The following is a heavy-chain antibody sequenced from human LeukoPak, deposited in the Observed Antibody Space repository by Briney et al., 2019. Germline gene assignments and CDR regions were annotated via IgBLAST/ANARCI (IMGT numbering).Heavy chain of an antibody. V-gene: IGHV4-4*02. CDR1: GGSISSSNW. J-gene: IGHJ5*02. Sequence: ASETLSLTCAVSGGSISSSNWWSWVRQPPGKGLEWIGEIYHSGSTNYNPSLKSRVTISVDKSKNQFSLKLSSVTAADTAVYYCARDGSRGDNWFDPWGQGTLVTLSS. CDR3: ARDGSRGDNWFDP. CDR2: IYHSGST. D-gene: IGHD1-26*01.